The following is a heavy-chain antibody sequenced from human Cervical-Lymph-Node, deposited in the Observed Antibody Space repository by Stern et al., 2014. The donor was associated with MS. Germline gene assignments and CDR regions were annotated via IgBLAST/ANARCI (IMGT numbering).Heavy chain of an antibody. J-gene: IGHJ4*02. D-gene: IGHD2-8*02. CDR1: GDSISSYTHY. CDR2: VYYSGAP. Sequence: QLQLQESGPGLVKPSETLSLTCAVSGDSISSYTHYWAWIRQPPGKGLEWIGSVYYSGAPYYNPFLKSPVTISVDTSKNPFPLGLNSVTAADTAVYYCAKHACTGAACPFDLWGQGTLVTVSS. CDR3: AKHACTGAACPFDL. V-gene: IGHV4-39*01.